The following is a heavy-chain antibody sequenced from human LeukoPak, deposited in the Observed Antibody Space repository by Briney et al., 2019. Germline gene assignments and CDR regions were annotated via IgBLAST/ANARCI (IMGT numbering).Heavy chain of an antibody. CDR3: ARAREWCSSTSCYDDAFDI. J-gene: IGHJ3*02. CDR2: ISSSSSYI. CDR1: GFTFSSYS. Sequence: PGGSLRLSCAASGFTFSSYSMHWVRQAPGKGLEWVSSISSSSSYIYYADSVKGRFTISRDNAKNSLYLQMNSLRAEDTAVYYCARAREWCSSTSCYDDAFDIWGQGTMVTVSS. V-gene: IGHV3-21*01. D-gene: IGHD2-2*01.